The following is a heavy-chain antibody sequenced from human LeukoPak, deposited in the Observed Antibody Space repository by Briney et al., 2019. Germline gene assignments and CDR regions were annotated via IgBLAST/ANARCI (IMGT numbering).Heavy chain of an antibody. V-gene: IGHV4-59*08. CDR3: ARRGDGYNPFDY. Sequence: SETLSLTCAVYGGSISSYYWSWIRQPPGKGLEWIGYIYYSGSTNYNPSLKSRVTISVDTSKNQFSLKLSSVTAADTAVYYCARRGDGYNPFDYWGQGTLVTVSS. D-gene: IGHD5-24*01. J-gene: IGHJ4*02. CDR1: GGSISSYY. CDR2: IYYSGST.